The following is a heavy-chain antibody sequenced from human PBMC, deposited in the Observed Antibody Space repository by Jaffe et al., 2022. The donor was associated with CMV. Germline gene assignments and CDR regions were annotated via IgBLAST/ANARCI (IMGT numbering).Heavy chain of an antibody. V-gene: IGHV4-39*01. CDR1: GGSISSSSYY. J-gene: IGHJ4*02. Sequence: QLQLQESGPGLVKPSETLSLTCTVSGGSISSSSYYWGWIRQPPGKGLEWIGSIYYSGSTYYNPSLKSRVTISVDTSKNQFSLKLSSVTAADTAVYYCARSQENSGWYSGLDYWGQGTLVTVSS. CDR2: IYYSGST. CDR3: ARSQENSGWYSGLDY. D-gene: IGHD6-19*01.